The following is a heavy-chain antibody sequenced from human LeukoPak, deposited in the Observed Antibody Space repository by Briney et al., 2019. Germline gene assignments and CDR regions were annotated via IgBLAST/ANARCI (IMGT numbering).Heavy chain of an antibody. V-gene: IGHV4-59*01. CDR1: GGSISSDY. Sequence: SETLSLTCTVSGGSISSDYWSWIRQPPGKGLEWIGYIHYNGNTNYNPSLRSRVTISVDTSKNQFSLKLSSVTAADTAVYYCARVGGTMVPASSALDIWGQGTMVTVSS. D-gene: IGHD1-14*01. CDR2: IHYNGNT. CDR3: ARVGGTMVPASSALDI. J-gene: IGHJ3*02.